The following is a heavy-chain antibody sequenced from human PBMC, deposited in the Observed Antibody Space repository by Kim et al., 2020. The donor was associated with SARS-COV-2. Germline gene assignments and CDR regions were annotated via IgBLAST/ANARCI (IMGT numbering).Heavy chain of an antibody. J-gene: IGHJ6*02. Sequence: SETLSLTCTVSCGSISSGGYYWSWIRQHPGKGLEWIGYIHDSGSTYYNLSLRSRVTISVDTSKNQFSLKLSSVTAADTAVYYCARDLWDIVVVPAARVGMDVWGQGTTVTVSS. CDR2: IHDSGST. CDR3: ARDLWDIVVVPAARVGMDV. D-gene: IGHD2-2*01. V-gene: IGHV4-31*03. CDR1: CGSISSGGYY.